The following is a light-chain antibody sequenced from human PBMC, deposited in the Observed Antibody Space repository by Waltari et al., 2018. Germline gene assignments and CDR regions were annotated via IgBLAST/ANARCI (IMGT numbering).Light chain of an antibody. V-gene: IGKV1-5*01. CDR2: DAS. CDR1: QSISNW. Sequence: DIQMTQSPSTLSASVGDRVTITCRASQSISNWLAWYQQKPGKAPKVLIFDASDLESGVPSRLGGSGSGTEFTLTISSLQPDDFATYYCQQYNSYSPGMFGQGTKVDIK. J-gene: IGKJ1*01. CDR3: QQYNSYSPGM.